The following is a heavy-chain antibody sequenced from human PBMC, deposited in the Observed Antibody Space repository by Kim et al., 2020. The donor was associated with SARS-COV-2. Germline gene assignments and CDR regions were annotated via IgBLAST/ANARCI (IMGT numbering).Heavy chain of an antibody. CDR1: GFTFSSYC. CDR3: AYDFALYGNDDFDI. J-gene: IGHJ3*02. D-gene: IGHD1-26*01. V-gene: IGHV3-30*02. CDR2: ISYDGSNK. Sequence: GGSLRLSCAASGFTFSSYCMQWVRQAPGKGLEWVALISYDGSNKNYADSVKGRFTISRDNSKNTLYLQMNSLRAEDTAVYSCAYDFALYGNDDFDIWG.